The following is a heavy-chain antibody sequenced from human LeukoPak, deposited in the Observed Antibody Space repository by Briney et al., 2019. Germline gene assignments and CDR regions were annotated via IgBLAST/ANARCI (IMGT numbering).Heavy chain of an antibody. CDR2: FDPEDGET. D-gene: IGHD3-3*01. CDR3: ARIGITQGYWFDP. V-gene: IGHV1-24*01. J-gene: IGHJ5*02. CDR1: GHSLNEIS. Sequence: ASVKVSCKVSGHSLNEISMYWVRQAPGKGLECMGVFDPEDGETIYAQRFKGRLTLTGDTSTDTVYMDLSSLRPEDTAVYYCARIGITQGYWFDPWGQGTLVTVSS.